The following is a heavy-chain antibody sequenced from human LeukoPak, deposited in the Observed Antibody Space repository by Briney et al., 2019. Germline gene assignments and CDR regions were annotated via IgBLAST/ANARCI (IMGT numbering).Heavy chain of an antibody. V-gene: IGHV3-74*01. J-gene: IGHJ6*02. D-gene: IGHD3-10*01. CDR3: ASLVRGVSYYYYGMGV. Sequence: GGSLRLSCAASGFTFSSYWIHWVRQAPGKGLMWVSVISGDGSSTSYADSVKGRFTISRDNAKNTLYLRMNSLRAEDTAVYYCASLVRGVSYYYYGMGVWGQGTTVTVSS. CDR2: ISGDGSST. CDR1: GFTFSSYW.